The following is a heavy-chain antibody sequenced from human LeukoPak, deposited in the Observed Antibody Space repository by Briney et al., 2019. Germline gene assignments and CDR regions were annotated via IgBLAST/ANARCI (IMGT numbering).Heavy chain of an antibody. Sequence: ASVKVSCKASGYTFASYGISWVRQAPGQGLEWMGWISAYNGNSNYAQKFQGRVTMTTDTSTSTGYMELRSLRSDDTAVYYCARVHSYCSSTSCLDYWGQGTLVTVSS. CDR1: GYTFASYG. V-gene: IGHV1-18*01. D-gene: IGHD2-2*01. CDR3: ARVHSYCSSTSCLDY. CDR2: ISAYNGNS. J-gene: IGHJ4*02.